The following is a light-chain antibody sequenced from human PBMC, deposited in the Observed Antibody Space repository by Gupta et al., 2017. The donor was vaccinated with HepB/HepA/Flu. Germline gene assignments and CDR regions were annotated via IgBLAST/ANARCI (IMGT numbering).Light chain of an antibody. Sequence: QSVLTQPPSASGTPGQRVTISCSGSSSNIGSNYVYWYQQLPGTAPKLLIYRNNQRPSGVPGRFSGSKSGTSASLAISGLRSEDEADYYCAAWDDSLSALWIFGTGTKVTVL. CDR3: AAWDDSLSALWI. V-gene: IGLV1-47*01. CDR1: SSNIGSNY. CDR2: RNN. J-gene: IGLJ1*01.